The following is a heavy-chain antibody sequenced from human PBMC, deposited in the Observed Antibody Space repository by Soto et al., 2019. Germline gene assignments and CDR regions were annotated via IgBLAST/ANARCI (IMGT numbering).Heavy chain of an antibody. CDR2: IDPSDSQT. Sequence: GESLKISCKGSGYSFAGYWITWVRQKPGKGLEWMGRIDPSDSQTYYSPSFRGHVTISVNKSITTVFLQWSSLRASDTAMYYCARQIYDSDTGPNFQYYFDSWGQGTPVTVSS. D-gene: IGHD3-22*01. CDR1: GYSFAGYW. J-gene: IGHJ4*02. V-gene: IGHV5-10-1*01. CDR3: ARQIYDSDTGPNFQYYFDS.